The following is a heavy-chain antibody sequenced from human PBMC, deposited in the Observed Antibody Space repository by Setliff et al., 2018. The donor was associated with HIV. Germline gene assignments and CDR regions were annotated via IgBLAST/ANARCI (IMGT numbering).Heavy chain of an antibody. CDR2: IYYSGST. Sequence: SETLSLTCTVSGGSISSHYWSWIRQPPGKGLEWIGYIYYSGSTNYNPSLKSRVAISVDTSKNQFSLKLSSVTAADTAVYYCARDGPRGYSYGPGGYFDYWGQGTLVTVSS. D-gene: IGHD5-18*01. CDR3: ARDGPRGYSYGPGGYFDY. V-gene: IGHV4-59*11. CDR1: GGSISSHY. J-gene: IGHJ4*02.